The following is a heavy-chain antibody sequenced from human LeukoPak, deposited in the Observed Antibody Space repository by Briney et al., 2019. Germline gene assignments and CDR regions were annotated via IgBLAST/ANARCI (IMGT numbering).Heavy chain of an antibody. Sequence: GGSLRLSCVASGFTFDDYAMHWVRQVPGKGLEWVSGISWNSGRTGYADSVKGRFTISRDNAKNSLYLQMNSLRAEDTALYYCAKDMTTVSTSGSDYWGQGTLVTVSS. D-gene: IGHD4-17*01. CDR3: AKDMTTVSTSGSDY. V-gene: IGHV3-9*01. J-gene: IGHJ4*02. CDR2: ISWNSGRT. CDR1: GFTFDDYA.